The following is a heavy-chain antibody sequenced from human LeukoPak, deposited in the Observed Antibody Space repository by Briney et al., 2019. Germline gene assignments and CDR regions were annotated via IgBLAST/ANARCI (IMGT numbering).Heavy chain of an antibody. CDR2: INHSGST. Sequence: PSETLSLTCAVYGGSFSGYYWSWVRQPPGKGLEWIGEINHSGSTNYNPSLKSRVTISVDTSKNQFSLKLSSVTAADTAVYYCARETHWGIAAARDWFDPWGQGTLVTVSS. CDR3: ARETHWGIAAARDWFDP. J-gene: IGHJ5*02. CDR1: GGSFSGYY. D-gene: IGHD6-13*01. V-gene: IGHV4-34*01.